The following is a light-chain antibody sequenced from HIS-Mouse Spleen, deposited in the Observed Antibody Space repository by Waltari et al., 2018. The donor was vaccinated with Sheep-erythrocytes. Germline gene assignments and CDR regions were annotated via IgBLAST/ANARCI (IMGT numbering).Light chain of an antibody. J-gene: IGKJ2*01. CDR3: QQSYSTPYT. Sequence: DIQMTQSPSSLSASVGDRVTITCRGSQSISSYLNLYQQKPGKAPKLLIYAASSLQIGVPSRFSGSGSGTDFTLTIRSLQPEDFATYYSQQSYSTPYTFGQGTKLEIK. CDR2: AAS. V-gene: IGKV1-39*01. CDR1: QSISSY.